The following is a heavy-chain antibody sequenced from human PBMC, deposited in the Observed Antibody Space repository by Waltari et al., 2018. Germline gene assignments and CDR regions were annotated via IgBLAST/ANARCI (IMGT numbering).Heavy chain of an antibody. Sequence: WVRQAPGQGLEWMGGIIPIFGTANYAQKFQGRVTITADESTSTAYMELSSLRSEDTAVYYCARWDPESGGKTRFDYWGQGTLVTVSS. V-gene: IGHV1-69*01. J-gene: IGHJ4*02. CDR3: ARWDPESGGKTRFDY. CDR2: IIPIFGTA. D-gene: IGHD1-26*01.